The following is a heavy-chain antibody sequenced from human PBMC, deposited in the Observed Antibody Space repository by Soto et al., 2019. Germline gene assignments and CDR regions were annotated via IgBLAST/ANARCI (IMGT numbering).Heavy chain of an antibody. CDR2: ISSSGNYI. D-gene: IGHD2-15*01. CDR1: GFTFSSYG. J-gene: IGHJ4*02. V-gene: IGHV3-21*01. CDR3: SRGQFCSGSCWSDY. Sequence: PGXSLRLSGAASGFTFSSYGIHWVVQAPGKGLEWVSSISSSGNYIYYADSVKGRFTISRDNANNLLYLQMNSLRDEDTAVYYCSRGQFCSGSCWSDYWGQGALVTVSS.